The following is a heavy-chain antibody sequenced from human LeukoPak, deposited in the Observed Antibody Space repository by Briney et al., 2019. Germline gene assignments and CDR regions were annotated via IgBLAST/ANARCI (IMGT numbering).Heavy chain of an antibody. Sequence: SETLSLTCTVSGGSISSYYWSWIRQPPGKGLEWIGYIYYSGSTNYNPSLKSRVTISVDTSKNQFSLKLSSVTAADTAVYYCARGIAAALRWFDPWGQGTLVTVSS. CDR1: GGSISSYY. CDR2: IYYSGST. D-gene: IGHD6-13*01. CDR3: ARGIAAALRWFDP. J-gene: IGHJ5*02. V-gene: IGHV4-59*01.